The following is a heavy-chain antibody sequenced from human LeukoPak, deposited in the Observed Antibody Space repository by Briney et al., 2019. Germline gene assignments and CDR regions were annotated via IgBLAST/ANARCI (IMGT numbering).Heavy chain of an antibody. CDR1: GYTFTSYG. J-gene: IGHJ6*03. D-gene: IGHD3-3*01. V-gene: IGHV1-18*01. Sequence: GASVKVSCKASGYTFTSYGISWVRQAPGQGLEWMGWISAYNGNTNYAQKLQGRVTMTTDTSTSTAYMELRSLRSDDTAVYYCARGREYYDFWSGTRPGDYYMDVWGKGTTVTVSS. CDR2: ISAYNGNT. CDR3: ARGREYYDFWSGTRPGDYYMDV.